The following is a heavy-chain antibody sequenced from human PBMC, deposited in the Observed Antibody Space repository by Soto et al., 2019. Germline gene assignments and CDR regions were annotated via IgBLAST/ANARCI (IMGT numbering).Heavy chain of an antibody. CDR3: VGSAWFDP. Sequence: EVQLVESGGGLVQPGGSLRLSCAASGFSISHYWMSWVRQAPGKGLVWVSRVKGDGTITTYADFAKGRFIISRDNTQNTLSLHMNSLRGEDRAMYHCVGSAWFDPWGHGSLVTVST. J-gene: IGHJ5*02. CDR1: GFSISHYW. CDR2: VKGDGTIT. V-gene: IGHV3-74*03.